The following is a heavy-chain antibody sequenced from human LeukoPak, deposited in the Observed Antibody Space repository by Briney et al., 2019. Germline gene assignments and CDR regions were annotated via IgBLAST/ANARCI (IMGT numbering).Heavy chain of an antibody. D-gene: IGHD3-3*01. CDR1: GYTFTSYG. CDR3: ARVDAITYYDFWSGYTGWFDP. CDR2: ISAYNGNT. V-gene: IGHV1-18*01. Sequence: GASVKVSCKASGYTFTSYGISWVRQAPGQGLEWMGWISAYNGNTNYAQKLQGRVTMTTDTSTSTAYMELRSLRSGDTAVYCCARVDAITYYDFWSGYTGWFDPWGQGTLVTVSS. J-gene: IGHJ5*02.